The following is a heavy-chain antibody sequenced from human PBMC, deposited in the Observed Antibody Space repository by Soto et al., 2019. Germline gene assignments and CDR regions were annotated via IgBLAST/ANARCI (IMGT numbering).Heavy chain of an antibody. CDR2: TSNSAPT. D-gene: IGHD3-3*01. CDR3: ARLFRDVYNAVEY. Sequence: QVQLQESGPGLVKPSETLSLTCTVSGSSISSYHWSWIRQSPGKGLEWIGYTSNSAPTIYNPSLKSRVTISADTTTNQFSLRLSSVTAEDTAVYFCARLFRDVYNAVEYWGQGALVTVSS. J-gene: IGHJ4*02. V-gene: IGHV4-59*08. CDR1: GSSISSYH.